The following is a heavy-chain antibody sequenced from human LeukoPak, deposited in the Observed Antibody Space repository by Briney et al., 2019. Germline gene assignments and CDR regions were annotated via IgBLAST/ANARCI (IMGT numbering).Heavy chain of an antibody. CDR1: GFTFSSYE. D-gene: IGHD3-22*01. V-gene: IGHV3-48*03. CDR2: ISSSGSTI. CDR3: ARIRWSSGYAQLDY. Sequence: GGSLRLSCVASGFTFSSYEMNWVRQAPGKGLEWVSYISSSGSTIYYASSVKGRFTISRDNAKNSLYLQMNSLRAEDTAVYYCARIRWSSGYAQLDYWGQGTLVTVSS. J-gene: IGHJ4*02.